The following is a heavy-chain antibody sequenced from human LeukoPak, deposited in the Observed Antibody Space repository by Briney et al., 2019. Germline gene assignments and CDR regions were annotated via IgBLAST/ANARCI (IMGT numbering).Heavy chain of an antibody. D-gene: IGHD1-26*01. J-gene: IGHJ3*02. CDR2: IIPILGIA. CDR3: GHFVVGATRSDAFDI. V-gene: IGHV1-69*04. CDR1: VGTFSSYA. Sequence: ASVKVSCKASVGTFSSYAISWVRPAPGQGLEWMGRIIPILGIANYAQKFQGRVTITADKSTSTAYMELSSLRSEDTAVYCCGHFVVGATRSDAFDIWGEGTMVTVSS.